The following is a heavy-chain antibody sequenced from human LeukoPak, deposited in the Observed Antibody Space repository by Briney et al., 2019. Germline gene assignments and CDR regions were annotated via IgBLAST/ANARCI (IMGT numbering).Heavy chain of an antibody. CDR1: GYTFTGYY. Sequence: ASVKVSCKASGYTFTGYYVHWVRQAPGQGLEWMGWINPYSGATNYAQKFRGRVTMTGDTSISTAYMELSRLTADDTAVYFCAGRPDTSMVAIFDYWGQGSLVTISS. CDR2: INPYSGAT. J-gene: IGHJ4*02. D-gene: IGHD5-18*01. V-gene: IGHV1-2*02. CDR3: AGRPDTSMVAIFDY.